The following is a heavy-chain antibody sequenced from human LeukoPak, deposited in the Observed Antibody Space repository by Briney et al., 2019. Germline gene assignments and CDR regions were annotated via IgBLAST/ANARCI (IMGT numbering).Heavy chain of an antibody. CDR3: ARVPIGVYDILTGYPRD. CDR2: INTNTGNP. J-gene: IGHJ4*02. CDR1: GYTFTSYA. D-gene: IGHD3-9*01. V-gene: IGHV7-4-1*02. Sequence: ASVRVSCKASGYTFTSYAMNWVRQAPGQGLEWMGWINTNTGNPTYAQGFTGRFVFSLDTSVSTAYLHISSLKAEDTGVYYCARVPIGVYDILTGYPRDWGQGTLVTVSS.